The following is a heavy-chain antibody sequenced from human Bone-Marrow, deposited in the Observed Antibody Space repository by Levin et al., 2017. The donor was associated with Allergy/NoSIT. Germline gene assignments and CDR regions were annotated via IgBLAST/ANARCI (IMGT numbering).Heavy chain of an antibody. J-gene: IGHJ6*02. Sequence: PGGSLRLSCEASGFTFTAHTIHWVRQAPGKGLQWVSSISSTGGYIHYADSVKGRFTISRDNAKNSVFLQLTSLRADDASVYYCARGGGSKKGGLDVWGQGTTVTVSS. CDR3: ARGGGSKKGGLDV. CDR1: GFTFTAHT. V-gene: IGHV3-21*01. CDR2: ISSTGGYI. D-gene: IGHD1-26*01.